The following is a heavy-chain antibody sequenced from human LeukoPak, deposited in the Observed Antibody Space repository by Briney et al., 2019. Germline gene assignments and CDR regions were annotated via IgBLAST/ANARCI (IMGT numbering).Heavy chain of an antibody. Sequence: ASVKVSCKASGYTFTGYYMHWVRQAPGQGLEWMGWINPNNGGTNYAQKFQGRVTMTRDTSISTAYMELSRLRSDDTAVYYCARGYSSSWYGGNWFDPWGQGTLVTVSS. J-gene: IGHJ5*02. CDR3: ARGYSSSWYGGNWFDP. CDR2: INPNNGGT. CDR1: GYTFTGYY. D-gene: IGHD6-13*01. V-gene: IGHV1-2*02.